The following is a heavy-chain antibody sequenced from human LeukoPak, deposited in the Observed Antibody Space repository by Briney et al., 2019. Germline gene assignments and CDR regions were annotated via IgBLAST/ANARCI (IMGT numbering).Heavy chain of an antibody. J-gene: IGHJ6*04. Sequence: GGSLRLSCAASGFTFNRAWMSWVRQAPGKGLEWVSYISSSGSTIYYADSVKGRFTISRDNAKNSLYLQMNSLRAEDTAVYYCAELGITMIGGVWGKGTTVTISS. CDR2: ISSSGSTI. V-gene: IGHV3-48*03. CDR1: GFTFNRAW. CDR3: AELGITMIGGV. D-gene: IGHD3-10*02.